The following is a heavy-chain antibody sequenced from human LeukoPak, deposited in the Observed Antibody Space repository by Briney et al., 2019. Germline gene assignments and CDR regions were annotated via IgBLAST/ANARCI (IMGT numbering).Heavy chain of an antibody. CDR1: GYTSTGYY. Sequence: ASVKVSRKTSGYTSTGYYMHWVRQAPGQGLEWMGWINPNSGGTNYAQKFQGRVTMTRDTSISTAYMELSRLRSDDTAVYYCARGGIVVVPAASNEDYWGQGTLVTVSS. CDR3: ARGGIVVVPAASNEDY. D-gene: IGHD2-2*01. J-gene: IGHJ4*02. V-gene: IGHV1-2*02. CDR2: INPNSGGT.